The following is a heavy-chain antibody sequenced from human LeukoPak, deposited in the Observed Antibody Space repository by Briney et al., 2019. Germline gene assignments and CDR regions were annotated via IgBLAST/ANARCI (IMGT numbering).Heavy chain of an antibody. V-gene: IGHV4-30-4*08. Sequence: SETLSLTCTVSGGSISSGDYYWSWIRQPPGKGLEWIGYIYYSGSTYYNPSLKSRVTISVDTSKNQFSLKLSSVTAADTAVYYCARAGAYCSSTSCYGLNWFDPWGQGTLVTVSS. CDR1: GGSISSGDYY. CDR3: ARAGAYCSSTSCYGLNWFDP. CDR2: IYYSGST. J-gene: IGHJ5*02. D-gene: IGHD2-2*01.